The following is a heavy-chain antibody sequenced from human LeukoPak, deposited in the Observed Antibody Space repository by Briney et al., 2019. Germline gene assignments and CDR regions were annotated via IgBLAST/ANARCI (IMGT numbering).Heavy chain of an antibody. V-gene: IGHV3-23*01. CDR2: ISGSGGST. CDR1: GFTFSGYA. CDR3: ARTDTAMVGGPLFDY. J-gene: IGHJ4*02. D-gene: IGHD5-18*01. Sequence: PGRSLRLSCAASGFTFSGYAMSWVRQAPGKGLEWVSAISGSGGSTYYADSVKGRFTISRDNSKNTLYLQMNSLRAEDTAVYYCARTDTAMVGGPLFDYWGQGTLVTVSS.